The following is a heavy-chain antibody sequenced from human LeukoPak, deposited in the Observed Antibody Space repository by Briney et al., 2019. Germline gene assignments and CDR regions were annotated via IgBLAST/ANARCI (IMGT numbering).Heavy chain of an antibody. CDR3: ARHKDDCTGCYGAFDI. V-gene: IGHV4-59*08. CDR2: IYYSGST. J-gene: IGHJ3*02. CDR1: VGSISRYY. D-gene: IGHD6-19*01. Sequence: SETLSLTCTLSVGSISRYYWSWMPHTPQEGREWGGYIYYSGSTNYVPSLRSRVTISVDTSKNQFSLKLSSVTAADTAVYYCARHKDDCTGCYGAFDIWGQGTMVTVSS.